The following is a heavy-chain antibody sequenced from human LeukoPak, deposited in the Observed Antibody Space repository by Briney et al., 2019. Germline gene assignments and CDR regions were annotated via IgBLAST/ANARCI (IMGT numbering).Heavy chain of an antibody. CDR1: GGSISSYY. CDR2: INQSGST. J-gene: IGHJ4*02. CDR3: ARDRITMVRGVIRAYYFDY. V-gene: IGHV4-59*12. D-gene: IGHD3-10*01. Sequence: SETLSLTCTVSGGSISSYYWSWIRQPPGKGREWIGEINQSGSTNYNPSLKSRVTISVDTSKNHFSLKLSSVTAADTAVYYCARDRITMVRGVIRAYYFDYWGQGTLVTVSS.